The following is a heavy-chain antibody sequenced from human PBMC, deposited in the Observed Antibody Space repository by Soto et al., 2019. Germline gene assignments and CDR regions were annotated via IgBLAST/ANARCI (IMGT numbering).Heavy chain of an antibody. CDR3: TTGSPRRMKWLQCYYFDY. J-gene: IGHJ4*02. D-gene: IGHD5-12*01. CDR1: GFAFDHAW. V-gene: IGHV3-15*07. CDR2: IKSNTDGATT. Sequence: EVQLVESGGGLVKPGGSLRVSCAASGFAFDHAWMNWVRQAPGKGLEWVGHIKSNTDGATTDYAAPVKGRFTISRDDSKNTLNLEMNSLKTEDTAVYYCTTGSPRRMKWLQCYYFDYWGQGTLVTVSS.